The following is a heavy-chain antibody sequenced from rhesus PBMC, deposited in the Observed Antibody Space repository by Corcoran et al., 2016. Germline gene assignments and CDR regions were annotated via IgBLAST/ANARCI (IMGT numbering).Heavy chain of an antibody. CDR1: GYSISGYY. CDR2: ITYSGST. CDR3: ARDWGGYSYSYLDY. D-gene: IGHD5-12*01. J-gene: IGHJ4*01. V-gene: IGHV4-122*02. Sequence: QVQLQESGPGLVKPSETLSLTCAVSGYSISGYYWSWIRQAPEKGLEWIRYITYSGSTSYNPSLKSRVTISRDTSKNQFSLKLSSVTAADTAVYYCARDWGGYSYSYLDYWGQGVLVTVSS.